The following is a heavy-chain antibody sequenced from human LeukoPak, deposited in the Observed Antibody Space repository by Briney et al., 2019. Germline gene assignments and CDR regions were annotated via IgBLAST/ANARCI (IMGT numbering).Heavy chain of an antibody. J-gene: IGHJ4*02. CDR1: GGSISSGTYC. CDR2: IFYSGST. V-gene: IGHV4-39*01. CDR3: ARLDDGDSSAYSLYFFDF. D-gene: IGHD3-22*01. Sequence: PSETLSLTCTVSGGSISSGTYCWAWIRQPPGKGLEWIGSIFYSGSTYYNPSLKSRVTISADTSKNQFSLKLSSVTAADTAVYYCARLDDGDSSAYSLYFFDFWGQGTLVTVSS.